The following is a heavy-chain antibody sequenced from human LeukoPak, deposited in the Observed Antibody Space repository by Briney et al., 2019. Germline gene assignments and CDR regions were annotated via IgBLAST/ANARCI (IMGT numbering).Heavy chain of an antibody. CDR3: ARRSSMSDAFFDY. D-gene: IGHD1-7*01. CDR1: GGSISSSSYY. Sequence: SGTLSLTCTVSGGSISSSSYYWGWIRQPPGKGLEWIGSIYYNGSTYYNPSLKSRVTISVDTSKNQFSLKLSSVTAAETAVYYCARRSSMSDAFFDYWGQGTLVTVSS. J-gene: IGHJ4*02. CDR2: IYYNGST. V-gene: IGHV4-39*01.